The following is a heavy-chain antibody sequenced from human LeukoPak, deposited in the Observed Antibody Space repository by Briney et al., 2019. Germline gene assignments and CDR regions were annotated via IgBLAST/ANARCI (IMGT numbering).Heavy chain of an antibody. D-gene: IGHD3-16*02. CDR3: ARVRESSYYDYVWGSYRYTADY. J-gene: IGHJ4*02. CDR2: ISSSSSYI. Sequence: PGGSLSLSCAASGFTFSSYSMNWVRQAPGKGLEGVSSISSSSSYIYYADSVKGRFTISRDNAKNSLYLQMNSLRAEDTAVYYCARVRESSYYDYVWGSYRYTADYWGQGTLVTVSS. V-gene: IGHV3-21*01. CDR1: GFTFSSYS.